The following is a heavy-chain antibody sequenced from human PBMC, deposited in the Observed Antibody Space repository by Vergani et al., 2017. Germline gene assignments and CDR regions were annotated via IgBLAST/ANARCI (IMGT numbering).Heavy chain of an antibody. CDR1: GGSISSSNW. Sequence: QVQLQESGPGLVKPPGTLSLTCAVSGGSISSSNWWSWVRQPPGKGLEWTGEIYHSGSTNYNPSLKSRVTISVDKSKNQFSLKLSSVTAADTAVYYCARKYYYGSGSYYHGGWFDPWGQGTLVTVSS. J-gene: IGHJ5*02. V-gene: IGHV4-4*03. CDR2: IYHSGST. D-gene: IGHD3-10*01. CDR3: ARKYYYGSGSYYHGGWFDP.